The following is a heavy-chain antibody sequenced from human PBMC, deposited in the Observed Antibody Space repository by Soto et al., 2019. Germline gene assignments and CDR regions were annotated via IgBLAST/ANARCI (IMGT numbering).Heavy chain of an antibody. CDR3: ARTRGAYYDFWSGPRSTYYYYSMDV. Sequence: QVHLVESGGGVVQPGRSLRLSCAASGFTFSTYTMHWVRQAPGKGLEWVAVMSYDGSNKYYADSVKGRFTVSRDNSKNTLYLQMNSMRANDTAVYYCARTRGAYYDFWSGPRSTYYYYSMDVWGQGTTVTVSS. J-gene: IGHJ6*02. CDR1: GFTFSTYT. V-gene: IGHV3-30-3*01. D-gene: IGHD3-3*01. CDR2: MSYDGSNK.